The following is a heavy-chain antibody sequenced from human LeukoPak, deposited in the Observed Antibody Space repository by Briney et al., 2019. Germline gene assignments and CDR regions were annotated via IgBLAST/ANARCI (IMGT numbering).Heavy chain of an antibody. CDR2: ISGSGGST. CDR3: ARRQEYYDSSGYYSLGY. D-gene: IGHD3-22*01. CDR1: GFTFSSYA. J-gene: IGHJ4*02. V-gene: IGHV3-23*01. Sequence: GGSLRLSCAASGFTFSSYAMSWVRQAPGKGLEWVSAISGSGGSTYYADSVKGRFTISRDNAKNSLYLQMNSLGAEDTAVYYCARRQEYYDSSGYYSLGYWGQGTLVTVSS.